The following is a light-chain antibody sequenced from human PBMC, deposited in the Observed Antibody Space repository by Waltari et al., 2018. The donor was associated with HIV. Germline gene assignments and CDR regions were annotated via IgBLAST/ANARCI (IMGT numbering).Light chain of an antibody. CDR3: HQRAQWPIT. J-gene: IGKJ5*01. CDR1: QSVGFY. V-gene: IGKV3-11*01. Sequence: EIILTQSPATLSLSPGDRATLPCRASQSVGFYLAWYQQRPGQAPRLLIYNTSYRAAVIPTRFSGSGSKTDFTLSISDLEPDDSAVYYCHQRAQWPITFGQGTRLDIK. CDR2: NTS.